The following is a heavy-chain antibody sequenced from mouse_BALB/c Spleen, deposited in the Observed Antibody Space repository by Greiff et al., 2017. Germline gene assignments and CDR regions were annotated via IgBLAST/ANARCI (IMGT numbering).Heavy chain of an antibody. V-gene: IGHV2-2*02. J-gene: IGHJ4*01. CDR1: GFSLTSYG. Sequence: QVQLKESGPGLVQPSQSLSITCTVSGFSLTSYGVHWVRQSPGKGLEWLGVIWSGGSTDYNAAFISRLSISKDNSKSQVFFKMNSLQANDTAIYYCARGGLRRWNAMDYWGQGTSVTVSS. CDR3: ARGGLRRWNAMDY. CDR2: IWSGGST. D-gene: IGHD2-2*01.